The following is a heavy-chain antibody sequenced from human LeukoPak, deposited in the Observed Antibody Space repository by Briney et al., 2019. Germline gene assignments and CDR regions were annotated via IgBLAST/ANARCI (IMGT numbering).Heavy chain of an antibody. CDR1: GGSISRYY. V-gene: IGHV4-59*01. CDR2: IYYSGST. Sequence: SETLSLTCTVSGGSISRYYWSWIRQPPGKGLEWIGYIYYSGSTNYNPSLKSRVTISVDTSKNQFSLKLNSVTAADTAVYYCARSTGYSIYYFDYWGQGTLVTVSS. J-gene: IGHJ4*02. D-gene: IGHD6-13*01. CDR3: ARSTGYSIYYFDY.